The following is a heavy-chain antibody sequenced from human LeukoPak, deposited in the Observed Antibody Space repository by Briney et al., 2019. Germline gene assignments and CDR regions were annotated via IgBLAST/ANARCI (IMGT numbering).Heavy chain of an antibody. D-gene: IGHD6-6*01. CDR1: GFTFSSYA. V-gene: IGHV3-30*04. CDR3: AKGYSSSSITEDFDY. CDR2: ISYDGSNK. Sequence: PGRSLRLSCAASGFTFSSYAMHWVRQAPGKGLEWVAVISYDGSNKYYADSVKGRFTISRDNSKNTLYLQMNSLRAEDTAVYYCAKGYSSSSITEDFDYWGQGTLVTVSS. J-gene: IGHJ4*02.